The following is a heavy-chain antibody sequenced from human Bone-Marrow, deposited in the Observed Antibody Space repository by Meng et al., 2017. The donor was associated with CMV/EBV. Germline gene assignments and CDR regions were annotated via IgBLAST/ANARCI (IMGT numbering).Heavy chain of an antibody. Sequence: ASVKVSCKASGYTFTSYGISWVRQAPGQGLEWMGWMNPNSGNTGYAQKFQGRVTMTRNTSISTAYMELSSLRSEDTAVYYCATPYYDILTGYWGEYYYGMDVWGQGTTVTVSS. CDR1: GYTFTSYG. CDR3: ATPYYDILTGYWGEYYYGMDV. J-gene: IGHJ6*02. D-gene: IGHD3-9*01. V-gene: IGHV1-8*02. CDR2: MNPNSGNT.